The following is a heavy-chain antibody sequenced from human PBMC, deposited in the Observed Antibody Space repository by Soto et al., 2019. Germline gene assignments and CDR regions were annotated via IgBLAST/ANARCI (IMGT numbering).Heavy chain of an antibody. D-gene: IGHD6-19*01. Sequence: ASVKVSCKASGYTFTDYYLHWVRQAPGQGLEWMGWINSQHGDTSYAQRFQDGVNMTRDTAISTAYMELTSLRSDDTAVYNCAIPTVARALVYWG. CDR1: GYTFTDYY. J-gene: IGHJ4*01. CDR2: INSQHGDT. CDR3: AIPTVARALVY. V-gene: IGHV1-2*02.